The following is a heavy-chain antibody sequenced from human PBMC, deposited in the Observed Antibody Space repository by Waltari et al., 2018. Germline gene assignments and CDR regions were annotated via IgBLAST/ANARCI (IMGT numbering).Heavy chain of an antibody. CDR1: GFSIATGGEA. CDR3: AHYKARDAFDI. CDR2: IYWTDVE. Sequence: QITLKESGPTLVKPTQTLTLTCTFFGFSIATGGEAVGWIRQPPGKALEWLAIIYWTDVERYSPTLRSRLTITKDTSRNQVVLTVTNMDPVDTATYFCAHYKARDAFDIWGPGTMVTISS. V-gene: IGHV2-5*01. D-gene: IGHD1-20*01. J-gene: IGHJ3*02.